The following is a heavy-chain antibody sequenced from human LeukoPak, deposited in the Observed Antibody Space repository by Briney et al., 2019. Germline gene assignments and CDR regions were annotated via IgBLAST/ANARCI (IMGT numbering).Heavy chain of an antibody. D-gene: IGHD3-22*01. Sequence: GGSLRLSCAASGFTFSSYAMSWVRQAPGKGLEWVSAISGSGGSTYYADSVKGRFTISRDNSKNTLYLQMKSLRAEDTVVYYCVKDPGVSSGYYYDYWGQGTLVTVSS. CDR2: ISGSGGST. J-gene: IGHJ4*02. CDR1: GFTFSSYA. V-gene: IGHV3-23*01. CDR3: VKDPGVSSGYYYDY.